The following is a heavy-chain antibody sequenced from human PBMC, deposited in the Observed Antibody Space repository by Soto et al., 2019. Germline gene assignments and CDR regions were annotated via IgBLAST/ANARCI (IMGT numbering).Heavy chain of an antibody. V-gene: IGHV3-23*01. CDR2: ISGSGGST. CDR3: AKDQPSGAAAGTFLLYYYYGMDV. J-gene: IGHJ6*02. Sequence: GGSLRLSCAASGFTFSSYAMSWVRQAPGKGLEWVSAISGSGGSTYYADSVKGRFTISRDNSKNTLYLQMNSLRAEDTAVYYCAKDQPSGAAAGTFLLYYYYGMDVWGQGTTVTVSS. CDR1: GFTFSSYA. D-gene: IGHD6-13*01.